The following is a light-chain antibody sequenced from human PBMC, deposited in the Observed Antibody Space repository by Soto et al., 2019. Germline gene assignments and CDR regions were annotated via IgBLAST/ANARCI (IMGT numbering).Light chain of an antibody. CDR1: ESISRH. Sequence: QMTQSPSSLSASVGDRVTITCRASESISRHLNWYQQKPGNAPKLLIYAASSLQNGVPSRFSGSASGTDFTLTISNLQPGDFATYYCQESYSTLSITFGQGTRLETK. J-gene: IGKJ5*01. V-gene: IGKV1-39*01. CDR3: QESYSTLSIT. CDR2: AAS.